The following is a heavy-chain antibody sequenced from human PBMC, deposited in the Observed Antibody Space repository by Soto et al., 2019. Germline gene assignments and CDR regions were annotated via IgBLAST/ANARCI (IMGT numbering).Heavy chain of an antibody. D-gene: IGHD3-9*01. Sequence: QVQLVQSGAEVKKPGSSVKVSCKASGGTFSSYAISWVRQAPGQGLEWMGGIIPIFGTENYAQKFQGRVTITADEPQSTAYMELSSLRSEDTAVYYCARGHFDSVTLGPHFDYWGQGTLVTVSS. V-gene: IGHV1-69*12. CDR1: GGTFSSYA. CDR3: ARGHFDSVTLGPHFDY. J-gene: IGHJ4*02. CDR2: IIPIFGTE.